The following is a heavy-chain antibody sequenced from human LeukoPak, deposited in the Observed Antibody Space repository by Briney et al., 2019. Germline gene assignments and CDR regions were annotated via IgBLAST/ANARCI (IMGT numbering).Heavy chain of an antibody. CDR1: GFIFSSYG. J-gene: IGHJ4*02. CDR2: ISGSGDNT. CDR3: AKPALRGLGEFTGIYYFDY. V-gene: IGHV3-23*01. Sequence: GGSLRLSCAASGFIFSSYGMSWVRQAPGKGLEWVSVISGSGDNTYYADSVKGRFTISRDNSKSTLYLQMNSLRAEDTAVYYCAKPALRGLGEFTGIYYFDYWGQGTLVTVSS. D-gene: IGHD3-16*01.